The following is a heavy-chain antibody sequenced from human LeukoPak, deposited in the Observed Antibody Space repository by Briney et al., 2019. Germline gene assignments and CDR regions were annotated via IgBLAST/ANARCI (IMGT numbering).Heavy chain of an antibody. D-gene: IGHD3-10*01. CDR2: IYYSGST. V-gene: IGHV4-31*03. CDR1: GGSFDNGGYY. CDR3: ARDSAGDWFDP. Sequence: SETLSLTCTVSGGSFDNGGYYWSWIRQHPGKGLECIGNIYYSGSTYYNPSLKSRVIMEVDRSNNQFSLKLVSVTVADTAVYYCARDSAGDWFDPWGQGSLVTVSS. J-gene: IGHJ5*02.